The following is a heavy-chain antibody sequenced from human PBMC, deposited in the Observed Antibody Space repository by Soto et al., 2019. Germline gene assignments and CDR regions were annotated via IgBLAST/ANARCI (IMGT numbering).Heavy chain of an antibody. CDR3: ARHLGYGSGSYVHFDY. Sequence: QVQLVQSGAEVKKPGASVKVSCKASGYTFTSYGISWVRQAPGQGLEWMGWISAYNGNTNYAQKLQGRVTMTTDTFTSTAYRGLRSLRSDDTAVYYCARHLGYGSGSYVHFDYWGQGTLVTVSS. CDR2: ISAYNGNT. V-gene: IGHV1-18*04. D-gene: IGHD3-10*01. CDR1: GYTFTSYG. J-gene: IGHJ4*02.